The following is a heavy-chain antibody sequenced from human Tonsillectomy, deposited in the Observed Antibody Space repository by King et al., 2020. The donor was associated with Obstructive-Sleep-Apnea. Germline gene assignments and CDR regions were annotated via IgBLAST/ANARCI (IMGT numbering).Heavy chain of an antibody. CDR2: IYWNDNK. J-gene: IGHJ4*02. Sequence: TLKESGPTLVKPTQTLTLTCTFSGFSLSTSGVGVGWIRQPPGKALEWLALIYWNDNKHYSPSLKSRLTITKDTSKNQVVLTMTNMDPVDTATYYCAHVRLTYFYDSSGYSTFDYWGQGTLVTVSS. CDR1: GFSLSTSGVG. V-gene: IGHV2-5*01. CDR3: AHVRLTYFYDSSGYSTFDY. D-gene: IGHD3-22*01.